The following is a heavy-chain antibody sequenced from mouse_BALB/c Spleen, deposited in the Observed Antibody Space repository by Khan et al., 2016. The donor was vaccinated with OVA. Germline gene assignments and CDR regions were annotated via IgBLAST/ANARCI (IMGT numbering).Heavy chain of an antibody. CDR2: INPSTGYT. D-gene: IGHD1-1*02. CDR3: ASGGLRWDFGC. CDR1: GYTFINYW. V-gene: IGHV1-7*01. J-gene: IGHJ2*01. Sequence: QVQLKQSGAELAKPGASVKMSCKASGYTFINYWIFWVKQRPGQGLEWIGYINPSTGYTWYNQNFKDKATLSADKSPSTAYMQLSSLTSEDSAIYYCASGGLRWDFGCWSGGNALWVSS.